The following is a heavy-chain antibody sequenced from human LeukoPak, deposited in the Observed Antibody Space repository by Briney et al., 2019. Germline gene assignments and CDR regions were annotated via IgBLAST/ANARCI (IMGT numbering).Heavy chain of an antibody. V-gene: IGHV5-51*01. CDR2: IYPVDSAT. J-gene: IGHJ5*02. Sequence: GESLKISCKGSGYSFTSYWIGWVRQIPGKRLGWMGIIYPVDSATKYSPSFQGQVTISADKSISTAYLQWSSLKASDTAMYYCARSMVRGVKFWFDPWGQGTLVTVSS. D-gene: IGHD3-10*01. CDR1: GYSFTSYW. CDR3: ARSMVRGVKFWFDP.